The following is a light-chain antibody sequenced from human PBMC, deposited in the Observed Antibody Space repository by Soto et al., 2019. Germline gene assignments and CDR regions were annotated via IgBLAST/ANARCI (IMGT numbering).Light chain of an antibody. CDR3: AAWDDSLSGRM. CDR1: SSNIGSSY. V-gene: IGLV1-47*01. J-gene: IGLJ3*02. CDR2: RNN. Sequence: QSVLTPPPSASGTPGQRVTISCSGGSSNIGSSYVFWYQQLPGTAPKLLIYRNNQRPSGVPDRFSGSKSGTSASLAISGLRSEDEAHYYCAAWDDSLSGRMFGGGTKLTVL.